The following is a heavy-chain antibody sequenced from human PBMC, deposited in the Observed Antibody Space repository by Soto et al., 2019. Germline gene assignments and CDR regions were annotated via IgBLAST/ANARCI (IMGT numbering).Heavy chain of an antibody. D-gene: IGHD3-22*01. J-gene: IGHJ4*02. CDR2: IIPIFGTA. V-gene: IGHV1-69*13. CDR3: ASPYYDSSGYYFFFDY. CDR1: GGTFSSYA. Sequence: SVKVSCKASGGTFSSYAISWVRQAPGQGLEWMGGIIPIFGTANYAQKFQGRVTITADESTSTAYMELSSLRSEDTAVYYCASPYYDSSGYYFFFDYCGQGTLVTVSS.